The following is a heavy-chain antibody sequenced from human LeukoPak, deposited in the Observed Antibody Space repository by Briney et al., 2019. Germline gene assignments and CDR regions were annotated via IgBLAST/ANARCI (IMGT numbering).Heavy chain of an antibody. V-gene: IGHV4-61*01. J-gene: IGHJ4*02. CDR3: ARAEYYFDY. Sequence: SETLSLTCTVSGDSVSSSSYYWSWIRQPPGKGLEWIGYIYYSGSTNYNPSLKSRVTISVDTSKNQFSLKLSSVTAADTAVYYCARAEYYFDYWGQGALVTVSS. CDR2: IYYSGST. D-gene: IGHD3-10*01. CDR1: GDSVSSSSYY.